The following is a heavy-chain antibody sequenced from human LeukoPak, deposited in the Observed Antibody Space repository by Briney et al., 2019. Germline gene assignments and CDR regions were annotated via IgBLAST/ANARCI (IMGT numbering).Heavy chain of an antibody. CDR3: ARETYYYDSSGYYYAYGMDV. J-gene: IGHJ6*02. D-gene: IGHD3-22*01. Sequence: GASVKVSCKASGYTFTSYYMHWVRQAPGQGLEWMGRINPNSGGTNYAQKFQGRVTMTRDTSISTAYMELSRLRSDDTAVYYCARETYYYDSSGYYYAYGMDVWGQGTTVTVS. CDR2: INPNSGGT. CDR1: GYTFTSYY. V-gene: IGHV1-2*06.